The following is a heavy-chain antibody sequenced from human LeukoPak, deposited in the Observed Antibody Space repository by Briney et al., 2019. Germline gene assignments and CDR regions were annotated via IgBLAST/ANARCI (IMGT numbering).Heavy chain of an antibody. J-gene: IGHJ4*02. CDR1: GFTFGDYA. Sequence: GGSLRLSCTASGFTFGDYAMSWFRQAPGKGLEWVGFIRSKAYGGTTEYAASVKGRFTIPRDDSKSIAYLQMNSLKTEDTAVYYCTVTTVTYYFDYWGQGTLVTVSS. CDR2: IRSKAYGGTT. CDR3: TVTTVTYYFDY. D-gene: IGHD4-17*01. V-gene: IGHV3-49*03.